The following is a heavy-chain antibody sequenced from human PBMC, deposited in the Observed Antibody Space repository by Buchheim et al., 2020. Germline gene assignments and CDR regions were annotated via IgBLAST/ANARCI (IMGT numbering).Heavy chain of an antibody. D-gene: IGHD2-15*01. J-gene: IGHJ1*01. CDR2: INPSGGST. CDR1: GHTFTSYY. V-gene: IGHV1-46*01. Sequence: QVQLVQSGAEVKKPGASVKVSCKASGHTFTSYYMHWVRQAPGQGLEWMGIINPSGGSTSYAQKFQGRVTMTRDTSTRTVYMELSSLRSEDTAVYYCARGRSRYCSGGSCFLEYFQHWGQGTL. CDR3: ARGRSRYCSGGSCFLEYFQH.